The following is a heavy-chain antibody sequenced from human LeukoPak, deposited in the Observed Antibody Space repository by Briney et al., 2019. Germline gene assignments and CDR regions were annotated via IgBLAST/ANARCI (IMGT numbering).Heavy chain of an antibody. CDR2: IYSGGST. CDR3: ARGRSDGGYHDSSSYLSGMDV. V-gene: IGHV3-53*01. D-gene: IGHD3-22*01. J-gene: IGHJ6*02. Sequence: PGGSLRLSCAASGFTVSSNYMSWVRQAPGKGLEWVSVIYSGGSTYYADSVKGRFTISRDNSKNTLYLQMNSLRAEDTAVYYCARGRSDGGYHDSSSYLSGMDVWGQGTTVTVSS. CDR1: GFTVSSNY.